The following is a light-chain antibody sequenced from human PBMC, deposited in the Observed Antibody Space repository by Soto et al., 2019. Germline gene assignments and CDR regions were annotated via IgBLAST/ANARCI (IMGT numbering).Light chain of an antibody. CDR3: QQRSHFVT. Sequence: EIVLTQSPATLSLSPGERATLSCRASQSVNTDLAWYQQKPGQAPRLLIYDASNRATGIPARFSGSGSGTDFTLTISSLEPEDFALYYCQQRSHFVTFGGGTKVEIK. CDR1: QSVNTD. V-gene: IGKV3-11*01. CDR2: DAS. J-gene: IGKJ4*01.